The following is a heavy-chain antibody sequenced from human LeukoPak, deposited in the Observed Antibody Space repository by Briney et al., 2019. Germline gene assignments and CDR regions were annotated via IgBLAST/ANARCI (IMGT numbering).Heavy chain of an antibody. CDR3: GRDPSGSGFAFDS. D-gene: IGHD1-1*01. J-gene: IGHJ4*02. CDR1: GFIFSNDA. V-gene: IGHV3-33*01. Sequence: PGGSLRLSCAASGFIFSNDAMHWVRQAPGKGLEWVAFIWFDGSNKHYADSVKGRFTISRDNSEDTLYLQMNSLRAEDTAVYYCGRDPSGSGFAFDSWGQGALVTVSS. CDR2: IWFDGSNK.